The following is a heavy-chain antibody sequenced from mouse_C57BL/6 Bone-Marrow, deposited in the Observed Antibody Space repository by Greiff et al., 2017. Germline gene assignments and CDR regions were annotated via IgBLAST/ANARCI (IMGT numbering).Heavy chain of an antibody. D-gene: IGHD1-1*01. CDR1: GYAFSSSW. Sequence: QVQLQQSGPELVKPGASVKISCKASGYAFSSSWMNWVKQRPGKGLEWIGRIYPGDGDTNYNGKFKGKATLTADKSSSTAYMQLSSLTSEDSAVYVFERCYGSSKYYDAVDYWGQGTSGTVSS. CDR3: ERCYGSSKYYDAVDY. V-gene: IGHV1-82*01. J-gene: IGHJ4*01. CDR2: IYPGDGDT.